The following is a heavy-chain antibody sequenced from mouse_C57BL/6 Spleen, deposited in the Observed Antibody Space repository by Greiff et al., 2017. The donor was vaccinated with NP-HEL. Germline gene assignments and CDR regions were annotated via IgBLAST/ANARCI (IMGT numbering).Heavy chain of an antibody. V-gene: IGHV1-22*01. CDR1: GYTFTDYN. J-gene: IGHJ4*01. CDR3: AREEELGRELYYAMDY. CDR2: INPNNGGT. D-gene: IGHD4-1*01. Sequence: VQLQQSGPELVKPGASVKMSCKASGYTFTDYNMHWVKQSHGKSLEWIGYINPNNGGTSYNQKFKGKATLTVNKSSSTAYMELRSLTSEDSAVYYCAREEELGRELYYAMDYWGQGTSVTVSS.